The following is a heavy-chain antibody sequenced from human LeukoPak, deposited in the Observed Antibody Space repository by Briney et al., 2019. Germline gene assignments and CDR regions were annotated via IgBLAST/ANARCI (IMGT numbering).Heavy chain of an antibody. CDR2: IYSGGSA. CDR3: ARTVAGSGIDYFDY. Sequence: GGSLRLFCAASGFTVSSNYMSWVRQAPGKGLEWVSVIYSGGSAYYADSVEGRFTISRDNSKNTLYLQMNTLGAEDTTVYYCARTVAGSGIDYFDYWGQGTLVTVSS. D-gene: IGHD6-19*01. V-gene: IGHV3-53*01. J-gene: IGHJ4*02. CDR1: GFTVSSNY.